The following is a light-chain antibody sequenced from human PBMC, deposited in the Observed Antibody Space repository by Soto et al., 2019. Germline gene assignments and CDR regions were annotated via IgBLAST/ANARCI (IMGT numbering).Light chain of an antibody. CDR2: EVS. J-gene: IGLJ1*01. CDR3: SSYTSSSTV. V-gene: IGLV2-14*01. Sequence: QSVLTQPASVSGSPGQSITISCTGTSSDVGGYNYVSWYQQHPGKAPKLMIYEVSNRPSGVSNRFSGSKSGNTASLTISGLQAEDEADSYCSSYTSSSTVFGTGTKVTVL. CDR1: SSDVGGYNY.